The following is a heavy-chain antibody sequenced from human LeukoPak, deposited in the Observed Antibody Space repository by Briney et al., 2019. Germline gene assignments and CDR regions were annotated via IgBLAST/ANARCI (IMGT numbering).Heavy chain of an antibody. Sequence: GGSLRLSCAASGFTFSSYAMHWVRQAPGKGLEWVAVISYDGSNKYYADSVKGRFTISRDNSKNTLYLQMNSLRAEDTAVYYCAKGGYCSSTSCYYNWFDPWGQGTLVTVSS. CDR2: ISYDGSNK. V-gene: IGHV3-30-3*01. CDR3: AKGGYCSSTSCYYNWFDP. J-gene: IGHJ5*02. CDR1: GFTFSSYA. D-gene: IGHD2-2*01.